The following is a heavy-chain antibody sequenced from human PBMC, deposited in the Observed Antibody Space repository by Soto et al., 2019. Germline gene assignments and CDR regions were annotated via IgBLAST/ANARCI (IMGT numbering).Heavy chain of an antibody. CDR3: ARDKVRLRLNLEYYYGMDV. D-gene: IGHD3-16*01. CDR2: IYSGGST. CDR1: GFTVSSNY. Sequence: GGSLRLSCAASGFTVSSNYMSWVRQAPGKGLEWVSVIYSGGSTYYADSVKGRFTISRDNSKNTLYLQMNSLRAEDTAVYYCARDKVRLRLNLEYYYGMDVWGQGTTVTVSS. J-gene: IGHJ6*02. V-gene: IGHV3-53*01.